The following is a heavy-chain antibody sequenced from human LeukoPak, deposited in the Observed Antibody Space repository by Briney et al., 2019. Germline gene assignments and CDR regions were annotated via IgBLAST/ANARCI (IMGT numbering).Heavy chain of an antibody. Sequence: ASVKVSCKASGYTFTSYDINWVRQATGQGLEWMGWMNPNSGNTGYAQKFQGRVTMTRNTSISTAYMELSSLRSEDTAVYYCARPGIAVAGTAAENWGQGTLVTVSS. J-gene: IGHJ4*02. V-gene: IGHV1-8*01. D-gene: IGHD6-19*01. CDR2: MNPNSGNT. CDR3: ARPGIAVAGTAAEN. CDR1: GYTFTSYD.